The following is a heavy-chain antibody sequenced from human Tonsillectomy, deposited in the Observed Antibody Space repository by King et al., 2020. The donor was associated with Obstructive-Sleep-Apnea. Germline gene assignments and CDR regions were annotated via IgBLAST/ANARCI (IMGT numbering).Heavy chain of an antibody. CDR2: ISAYNGNT. CDR1: GYTFTNYG. CDR3: ARVGGGYNLDFYYGMDV. J-gene: IGHJ6*02. D-gene: IGHD5-24*01. V-gene: IGHV1-18*01. Sequence: QIQLVQSGAEVKKPGASVKVSCKASGYTFTNYGITWVRQAPGQGPEWMGWISAYNGNTNYAQKLQGRVTMTTDTSTSTAYMELRCLRSDDTAVYYCARVGGGYNLDFYYGMDVWGQGTTVTVSS.